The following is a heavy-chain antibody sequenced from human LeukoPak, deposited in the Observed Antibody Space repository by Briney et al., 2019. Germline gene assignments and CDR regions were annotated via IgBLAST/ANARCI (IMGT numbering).Heavy chain of an antibody. V-gene: IGHV3-23*01. CDR2: ISGSGGTT. Sequence: GGSLRLSCAASGFTFSSYAMSWVRQAPGKGLEWVSAISGSGGTTYYADSVKGRFTISRDNSKNTLYLQMNGLRAEGTAVYYCAKRGCSIISCYQGRWYFDLWGRGTLVTVSS. CDR3: AKRGCSIISCYQGRWYFDL. CDR1: GFTFSSYA. J-gene: IGHJ2*01. D-gene: IGHD2-2*01.